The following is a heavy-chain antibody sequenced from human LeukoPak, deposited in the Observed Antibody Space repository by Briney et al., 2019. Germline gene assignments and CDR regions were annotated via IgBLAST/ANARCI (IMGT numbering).Heavy chain of an antibody. D-gene: IGHD7-27*01. V-gene: IGHV4-39*01. Sequence: SETLSLTCTVSGGSISSSSYYWGLIRQPPGKGLGWIGSIYYSGSTYYNPSLKGRVTISLDTSKNQFSLKLNLVTAADTAVYYCTRTSPGVHLDVWGQGALVTVSS. CDR1: GGSISSSSYY. J-gene: IGHJ4*02. CDR2: IYYSGST. CDR3: TRTSPGVHLDV.